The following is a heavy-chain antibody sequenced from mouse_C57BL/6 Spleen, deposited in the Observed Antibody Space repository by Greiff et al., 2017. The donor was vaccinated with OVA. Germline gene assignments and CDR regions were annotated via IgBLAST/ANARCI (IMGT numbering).Heavy chain of an antibody. CDR2: INPNNGGT. CDR1: GYTFTDYN. J-gene: IGHJ3*01. V-gene: IGHV1-18*01. CDR3: AREGYYGSTFAY. D-gene: IGHD1-1*01. Sequence: LVEPGASVKIPCKASGYTFTDYNMDWVKQSHGKSLEWIGDINPNNGGTIYNQKFKGKATLTVDKSSSTAYMELRSLTSEDTAVYYCAREGYYGSTFAYWGQGTLVTVSA.